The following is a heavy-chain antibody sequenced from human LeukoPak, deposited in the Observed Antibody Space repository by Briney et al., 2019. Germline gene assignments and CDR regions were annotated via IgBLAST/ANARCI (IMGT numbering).Heavy chain of an antibody. D-gene: IGHD4-17*01. V-gene: IGHV1-18*01. CDR3: AGVYYGDYYYMDV. Sequence: ASVKVSCKASGSTFTSYGISWVRQAPGQGLEWMGWISAYNGNTNYAQKLQGRVTMTTDTSTSTAYMELRSLRSNDTAVYYCAGVYYGDYYYMDVWGKGTTVTVSS. CDR1: GSTFTSYG. J-gene: IGHJ6*03. CDR2: ISAYNGNT.